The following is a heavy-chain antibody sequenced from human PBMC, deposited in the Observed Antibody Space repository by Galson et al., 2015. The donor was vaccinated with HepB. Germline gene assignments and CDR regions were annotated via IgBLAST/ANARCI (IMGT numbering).Heavy chain of an antibody. D-gene: IGHD5-18*01. V-gene: IGHV3-21*06. J-gene: IGHJ4*02. CDR3: ARGPGYTYGPFDS. Sequence: SLRLSCAASGFDFRSSSINWVRQAPGKGLEWVSSISSSRSHIYYADSLKGRFTIYSDNAKDSMYRQMNSLRAEDTAVYYCARGPGYTYGPFDSWGQGTLVTVSS. CDR1: GFDFRSSS. CDR2: ISSSRSHI.